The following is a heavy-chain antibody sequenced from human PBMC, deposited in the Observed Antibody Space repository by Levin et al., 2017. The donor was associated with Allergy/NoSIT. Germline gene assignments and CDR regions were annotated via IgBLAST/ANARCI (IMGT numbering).Heavy chain of an antibody. J-gene: IGHJ4*02. CDR2: ISGGGGTT. D-gene: IGHD1-7*01. CDR1: GFAFSSYA. Sequence: GESLKISCAASGFAFSSYAMKWVRQAPGKGLEGGSVISGGGGTTYYANSVKGRFTISRDNSKNTLYLQMNSLRAEDTARYYCAKGVLSGTTRVSSDYWGQGPLVTVSS. V-gene: IGHV3-23*01. CDR3: AKGVLSGTTRVSSDY.